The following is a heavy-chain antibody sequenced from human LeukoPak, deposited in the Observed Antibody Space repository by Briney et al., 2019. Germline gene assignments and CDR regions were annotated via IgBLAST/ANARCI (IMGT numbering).Heavy chain of an antibody. CDR1: GGSISSYY. V-gene: IGHV4-59*01. CDR2: IYYSGST. Sequence: SETLSLTCTVSGGSISSYYWSWIRQPPGKGLEWIGYIYYSGSTNYNPSLKSRVTISVDTSKNQFSLKRSSVTAADTAVYYCAATSTIPARPGYWGQGTLVTVSS. D-gene: IGHD6-6*01. CDR3: AATSTIPARPGY. J-gene: IGHJ4*02.